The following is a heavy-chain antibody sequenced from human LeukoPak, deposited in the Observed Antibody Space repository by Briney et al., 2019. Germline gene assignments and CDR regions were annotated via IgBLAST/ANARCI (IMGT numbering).Heavy chain of an antibody. J-gene: IGHJ4*02. CDR1: GGSISSYY. D-gene: IGHD6-19*01. Sequence: SETLSLTCTVSGGSISSYYWSWLRQPAGKGLEWIGRVYTSGSTNYNPSLKSRVTMSVDTSKNQFSLKLSSVTAADTAVYYCARDRGPGGVRWLFTTDYFDYWGEGTLVTVSS. V-gene: IGHV4-4*07. CDR2: VYTSGST. CDR3: ARDRGPGGVRWLFTTDYFDY.